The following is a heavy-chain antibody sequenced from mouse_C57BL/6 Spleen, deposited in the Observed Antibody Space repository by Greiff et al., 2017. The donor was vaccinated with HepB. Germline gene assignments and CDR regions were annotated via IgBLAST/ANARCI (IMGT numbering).Heavy chain of an antibody. CDR2: IDPSDSYT. V-gene: IGHV1-69*01. J-gene: IGHJ3*01. CDR1: GYNFTSYW. Sequence: QVQLQQPGAELVMPGASVKLSCKASGYNFTSYWMHWVKQRPGQGLEWIGEIDPSDSYTNYNQKFKGKSTLTVDKSSSTAYMQLSSLTSEDSAVYYCARSADYYGSSYGFAYWGQVTLVTVSA. CDR3: ARSADYYGSSYGFAY. D-gene: IGHD1-1*01.